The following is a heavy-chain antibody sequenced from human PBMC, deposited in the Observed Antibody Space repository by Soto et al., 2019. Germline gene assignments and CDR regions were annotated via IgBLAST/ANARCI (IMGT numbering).Heavy chain of an antibody. Sequence: SETLPLTCIVSDSASSSGGYYCSKIRQHPGKGLEWIGYIYYSGSTYYNPSLKSRVTISVDTTKNQFSLKLTSVTAADTAVYYCARDKITDLFDYWGQGTLVTSPQ. CDR3: ARDKITDLFDY. J-gene: IGHJ4*02. CDR1: DSASSSGGYY. CDR2: IYYSGST. V-gene: IGHV4-31*03. D-gene: IGHD3-10*01.